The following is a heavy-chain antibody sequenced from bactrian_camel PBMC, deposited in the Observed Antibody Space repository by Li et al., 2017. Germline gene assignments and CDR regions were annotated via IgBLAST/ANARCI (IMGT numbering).Heavy chain of an antibody. CDR3: TRDWGAVAGFNY. Sequence: QVQLVESGGGLVQPGGSLRLSCVASGLTFDDRVMGWFRQAPGKEREGVSCISWGTSRTYYVDSVKGRFTISRENAKNTLYLQMNSLKPEDTAMYYCTRDWGAVAGFNYWGQGTQVTVS. V-gene: IGHV3S60*01. CDR2: ISWGTSRT. CDR1: GLTFDDRV. D-gene: IGHD5*01. J-gene: IGHJ4*01.